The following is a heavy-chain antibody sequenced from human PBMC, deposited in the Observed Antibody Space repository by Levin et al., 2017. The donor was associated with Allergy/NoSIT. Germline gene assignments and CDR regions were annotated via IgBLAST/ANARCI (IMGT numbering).Heavy chain of an antibody. J-gene: IGHJ6*02. CDR1: GFTFDDYA. CDR3: AKDINRRRNYGMDV. V-gene: IGHV3-9*01. CDR2: ISWNSGSI. Sequence: PGGSLRLSCAASGFTFDDYAMHWVRQAPGKGLEWVSGISWNSGSIGYADSVKGRFTISRDNAKNSLYLQMNSLRAEDTALYYCAKDINRRRNYGMDVWGQGTTVTVSS.